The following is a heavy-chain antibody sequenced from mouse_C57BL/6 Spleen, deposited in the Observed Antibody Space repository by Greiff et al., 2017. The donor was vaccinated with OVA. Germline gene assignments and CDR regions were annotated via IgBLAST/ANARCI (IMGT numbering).Heavy chain of an antibody. D-gene: IGHD1-1*01. Sequence: QVQLQQPGAELVKPGASVKLSCKASGYTFTSYWMHWVKQRPGQGLEWIGMILPNSGSTNYNEKFKSKATLTVDKSSSTAYMQLSSLTSEDSAVYYCASHYYGSSYGYFDVWGTGTTVTVSS. V-gene: IGHV1-64*01. CDR3: ASHYYGSSYGYFDV. CDR2: ILPNSGST. J-gene: IGHJ1*03. CDR1: GYTFTSYW.